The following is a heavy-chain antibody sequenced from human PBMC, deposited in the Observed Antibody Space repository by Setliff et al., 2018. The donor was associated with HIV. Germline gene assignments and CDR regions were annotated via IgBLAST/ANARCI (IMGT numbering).Heavy chain of an antibody. CDR2: INPKSGVT. V-gene: IGHV1-2*06. CDR1: GYTFSDYY. CDR3: ARDLIRITQHGDLPF. D-gene: IGHD2-15*01. Sequence: ASVKVSCKASGYTFSDYYMHWVQQAPGHGLEWVGRINPKSGVTSYAQNFRARVTMTRDTSSTTAYMELSTLRSDDTALYYCARDLIRITQHGDLPFWGQGTLVTVSS. J-gene: IGHJ4*02.